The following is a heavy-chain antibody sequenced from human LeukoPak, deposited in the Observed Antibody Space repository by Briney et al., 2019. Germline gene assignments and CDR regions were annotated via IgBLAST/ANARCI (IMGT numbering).Heavy chain of an antibody. CDR3: ASFNSSEIAAAVDY. J-gene: IGHJ4*02. D-gene: IGHD6-13*01. Sequence: SETLSLTCAVYGGSFSGYYWSWIRQPPGKGLEWIGETNHSGSTNYNPSLKSRVTISVDTSKNQFSLKLSSVTAADTAVYYCASFNSSEIAAAVDYWGQGTLVTVSS. CDR2: TNHSGST. V-gene: IGHV4-34*01. CDR1: GGSFSGYY.